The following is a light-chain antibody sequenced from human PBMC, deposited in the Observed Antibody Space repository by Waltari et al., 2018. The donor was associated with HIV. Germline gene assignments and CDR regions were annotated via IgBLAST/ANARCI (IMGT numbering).Light chain of an antibody. J-gene: IGKJ4*01. V-gene: IGKV3-11*01. Sequence: EIVLTQSPATLSLSPGERATLPCRANQSVSNYLAWYQQKPGQAPRLLIYDASNRATGIPARFSGSGSGTDFTLTISNLEPEDFAAFYCQQRYNWPPTFGGGTKVEIK. CDR2: DAS. CDR1: QSVSNY. CDR3: QQRYNWPPT.